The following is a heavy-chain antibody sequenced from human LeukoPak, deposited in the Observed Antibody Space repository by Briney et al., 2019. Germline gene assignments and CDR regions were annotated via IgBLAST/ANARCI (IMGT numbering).Heavy chain of an antibody. CDR1: GFTFSSYS. V-gene: IGHV3-21*01. J-gene: IGHJ6*03. CDR2: ISSSSSYI. CDR3: ARDLLGSAMDV. Sequence: GGSLRLSCAASGFTFSSYSMNWVRQAPGKGLEWVSSISSSSSYIYYSDSVKGRFTISRDNAKNSLYLQMNSLRAEDTAVYYCARDLLGSAMDVWGKGTTVTVSS. D-gene: IGHD7-27*01.